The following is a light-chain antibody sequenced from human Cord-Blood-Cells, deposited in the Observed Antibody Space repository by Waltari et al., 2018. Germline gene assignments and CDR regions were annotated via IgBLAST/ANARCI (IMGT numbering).Light chain of an antibody. J-gene: IGLJ2*01. CDR1: SSNIGAGYD. V-gene: IGLV1-40*01. CDR3: QSYDSSLSGSV. CDR2: GNS. Sequence: QSVLTQPPSVSGAPGQRVTISCIGSSSNIGAGYDVHWYQQLPGTAPKLIIYGNSNRPSGVPDRFSGSKSGTSASLAITGLQAEDEADYYCQSYDSSLSGSVFGGGTKLTVL.